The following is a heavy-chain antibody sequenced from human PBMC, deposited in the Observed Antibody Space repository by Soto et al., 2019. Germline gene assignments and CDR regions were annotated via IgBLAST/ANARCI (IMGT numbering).Heavy chain of an antibody. D-gene: IGHD3-22*01. CDR3: ARLSWDSSNFYPN. Sequence: GASVKVSCKASGYTFITYDISWVRQAPGQGLEWLGWISPYNRNTNYAQKFQDRVTMTTDTSTSTAYMELRSLTSDDTAVYYCARLSWDSSNFYPNWGQGTLVTVSS. J-gene: IGHJ4*01. CDR1: GYTFITYD. V-gene: IGHV1-18*01. CDR2: ISPYNRNT.